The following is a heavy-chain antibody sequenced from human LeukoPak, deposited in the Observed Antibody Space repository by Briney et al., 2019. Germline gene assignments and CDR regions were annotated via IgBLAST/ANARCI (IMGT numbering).Heavy chain of an antibody. V-gene: IGHV1-24*01. Sequence: ASVKVSCKVSGKTLSDLSIHWLRQPPGKGLEWLGGSDPEDGERIYAQMFQGRVTTTEDTSIDTAYMELGSLRSEDTAVYYCVTGFTTMAVDYFDYWGQGTLVTVSP. CDR2: SDPEDGER. CDR3: VTGFTTMAVDYFDY. D-gene: IGHD5-18*01. CDR1: GKTLSDLS. J-gene: IGHJ4*02.